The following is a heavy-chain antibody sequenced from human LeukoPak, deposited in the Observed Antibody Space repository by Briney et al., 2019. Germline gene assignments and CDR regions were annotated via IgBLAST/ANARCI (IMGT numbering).Heavy chain of an antibody. CDR2: IYSAGST. D-gene: IGHD2-8*01. Sequence: GGSLRLSCAASGFTVSSTYMSWVRQAPGKGLEWVSIIYSAGSTYYADSVKGRFTISRDNSKNTLYLQMNSMSAEATAVYSCEKGHCTDGICWEAWGQGTLVTVSS. J-gene: IGHJ5*02. CDR3: EKGHCTDGICWEA. CDR1: GFTVSSTY. V-gene: IGHV3-53*01.